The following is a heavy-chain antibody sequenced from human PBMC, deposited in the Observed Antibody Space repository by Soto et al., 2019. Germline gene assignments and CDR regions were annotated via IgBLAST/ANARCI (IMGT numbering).Heavy chain of an antibody. CDR2: IIPIFGTA. J-gene: IGHJ6*02. D-gene: IGHD3-16*01. Sequence: QVQLVQSGAEVKKPGSSVKVSCKASGGTFSSYAISWVRQAPGQGLEWMGGIIPIFGTANYAQKFQGRVTIPADNPWRRACTELDVLKEDHSAGFYYGGGWVVPVALPLRFFFWGMSLWGQGTTATVS. V-gene: IGHV1-69*06. CDR1: GGTFSSYA. CDR3: GGGWVVPVALPLRFFFWGMSL.